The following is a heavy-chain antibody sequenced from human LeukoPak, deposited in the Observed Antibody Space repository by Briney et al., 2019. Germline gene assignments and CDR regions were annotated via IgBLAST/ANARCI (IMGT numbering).Heavy chain of an antibody. V-gene: IGHV1-2*06. CDR1: GYTFTGYY. Sequence: ASVKVSCKASGYTFTGYYMHWVRQAPGQGLEWMGRINPNSGGTNYAQKFQGRVTMTRDTSISTAYMELSRLRSDDTAVYCCASSNRGVVVTNAWGQGTLVTVSS. CDR3: ASSNRGVVVTNA. D-gene: IGHD3-22*01. J-gene: IGHJ5*02. CDR2: INPNSGGT.